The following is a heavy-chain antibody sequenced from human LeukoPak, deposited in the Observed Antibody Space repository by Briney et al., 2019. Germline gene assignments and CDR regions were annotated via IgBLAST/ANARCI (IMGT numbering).Heavy chain of an antibody. CDR2: ISGGNGAT. CDR1: GFTFSGYA. Sequence: GGSLRLSCAASGFTFSGYAMTWVRQAPGKGLEWVSGISGGNGATYYADSVKGRFTISTDNSKNTLYLQMNSLRVEDTAVYYCAKSYYYGSGSPSLDYWGQGTLVTVSS. CDR3: AKSYYYGSGSPSLDY. J-gene: IGHJ4*02. V-gene: IGHV3-23*01. D-gene: IGHD3-10*01.